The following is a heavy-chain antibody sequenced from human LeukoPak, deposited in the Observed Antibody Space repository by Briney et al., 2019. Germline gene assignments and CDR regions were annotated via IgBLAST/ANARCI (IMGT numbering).Heavy chain of an antibody. CDR3: GGDRVFVAATRSPFDI. V-gene: IGHV1-2*02. J-gene: IGHJ3*02. D-gene: IGHD2-15*01. Sequence: SVKVSCKASGYTFTGYYMHWVRQAPGQGLEWMGWINPNSGGTNYAQKIQGRVTMTRDTSISTAYMERRRLRAEGRGEWYSGGDRVFVAATRSPFDIWGQATMVTVSS. CDR2: INPNSGGT. CDR1: GYTFTGYY.